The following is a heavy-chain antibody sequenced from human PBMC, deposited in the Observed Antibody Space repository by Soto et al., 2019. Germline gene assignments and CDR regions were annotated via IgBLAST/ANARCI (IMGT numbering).Heavy chain of an antibody. CDR1: GFTFSSYA. V-gene: IGHV3-23*01. Sequence: GGSLRLSCAASGFTFSSYAMSWVRQAPGKGLEWVSAISGSGGSTYYADSVKGRFTISRDNSKNTLYLQMNSLRAEDTAVYYCANAHNYYDSSGYDNWFDPWGQGTLVTSPQ. J-gene: IGHJ5*02. D-gene: IGHD3-22*01. CDR2: ISGSGGST. CDR3: ANAHNYYDSSGYDNWFDP.